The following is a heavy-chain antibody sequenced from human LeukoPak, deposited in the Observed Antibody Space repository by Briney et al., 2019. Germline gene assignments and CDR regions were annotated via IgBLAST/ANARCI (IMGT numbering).Heavy chain of an antibody. CDR1: GFTFSSYS. V-gene: IGHV3-48*01. CDR2: ISSSSSTI. Sequence: GGSLRLSCAASGFTFSSYSMNWVRQAPGKGLEWVSYISSSSSTIYYADSVKGRFTISRDNAKNSLYLQMNSLGAEDTAVYFCATYHRSSYYYIDAWGKGTTVTVSS. D-gene: IGHD6-6*01. CDR3: ATYHRSSYYYIDA. J-gene: IGHJ6*03.